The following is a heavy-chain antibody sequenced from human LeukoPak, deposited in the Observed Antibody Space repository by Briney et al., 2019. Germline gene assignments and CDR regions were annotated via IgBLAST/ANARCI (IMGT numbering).Heavy chain of an antibody. J-gene: IGHJ4*02. D-gene: IGHD3-9*01. CDR3: ARAYYDISTGYLDY. V-gene: IGHV1-69*05. CDR1: GGTFSSYA. Sequence: SVKVSCKASGGTFSSYAISWVRQAPGQGLEWMGGIIPIFGTANYAQKFQGRVTLTTDESKSTAYMELSSLRSEDTAVYYCARAYYDISTGYLDYWGQGTLVTVSP. CDR2: IIPIFGTA.